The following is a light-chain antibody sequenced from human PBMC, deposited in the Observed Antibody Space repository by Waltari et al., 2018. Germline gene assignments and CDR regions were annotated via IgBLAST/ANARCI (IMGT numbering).Light chain of an antibody. CDR1: QSVTNN. CDR3: QKYNNWPLT. J-gene: IGKJ4*01. Sequence: EIVMTQSPATLSLSPGATATLSCRASQSVTNNLALYQHKPGQAPRLLIYMASTRATSIPARISGSGSGTEFTLTISSLQSEDFAFYYCQKYNNWPLTFGGGTKVEIK. CDR2: MAS. V-gene: IGKV3-15*01.